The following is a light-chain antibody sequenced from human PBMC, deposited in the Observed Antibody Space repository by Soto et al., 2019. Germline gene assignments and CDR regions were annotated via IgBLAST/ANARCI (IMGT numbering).Light chain of an antibody. Sequence: EIVLTQSPGTLSLSPGDRATLSCRASHIVNSNYLAWYQHKPGQAPRLLIYGASSRATGVSDRFSGSGSETDFTLTVSRLEPDDFAVYYCQQYGTSPPYTFGQGTKLEIK. V-gene: IGKV3-20*01. CDR1: HIVNSNY. J-gene: IGKJ2*01. CDR2: GAS. CDR3: QQYGTSPPYT.